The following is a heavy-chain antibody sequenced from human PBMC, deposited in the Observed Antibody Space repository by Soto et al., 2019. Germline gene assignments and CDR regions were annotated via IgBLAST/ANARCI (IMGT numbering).Heavy chain of an antibody. J-gene: IGHJ6*02. CDR3: ARDDFVVRGVYYYYGMDV. Sequence: QAQLVQSGAEVKKPGASGKVSCKASGYTFSSYGITWGRQAPGQGLEWMAWISGYNGNTNYAQNLQGRVTMTTDTSTNTAYMELRSLRSDDTAVYYCARDDFVVRGVYYYYGMDVWGQGTTVTVSS. CDR2: ISGYNGNT. D-gene: IGHD3-10*01. V-gene: IGHV1-18*01. CDR1: GYTFSSYG.